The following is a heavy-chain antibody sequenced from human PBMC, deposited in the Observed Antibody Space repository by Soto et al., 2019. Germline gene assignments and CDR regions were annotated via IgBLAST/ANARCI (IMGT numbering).Heavy chain of an antibody. CDR3: AREHPDHLSQHSWFDP. CDR2: IYYSGST. J-gene: IGHJ5*02. Sequence: PSETLSLTCTVSGGSVSSGSYYWSWIRQPPGKGLEWIGYIYYSGSTNYNPSLKSRVTISVDTSMNQFSLKLSSVTDADTAVYYCAREHPDHLSQHSWFDPWGQGTLVTVSS. CDR1: GGSVSSGSYY. V-gene: IGHV4-61*01.